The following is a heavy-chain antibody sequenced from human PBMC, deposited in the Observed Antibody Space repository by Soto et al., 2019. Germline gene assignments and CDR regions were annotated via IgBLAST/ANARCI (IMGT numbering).Heavy chain of an antibody. CDR2: ISGSGGST. J-gene: IGHJ5*02. CDR3: AKGLLRYFDWAHALFDP. CDR1: GCTFSSYA. Sequence: GGSLRLSCAASGCTFSSYAMSWVRQAPGKGLEWVSAISGSGGSTYYADSVKGRFTIARDNSKNTLYLQMNSLRAEDTAVYYCAKGLLRYFDWAHALFDPWGQGTLVTVSS. V-gene: IGHV3-23*01. D-gene: IGHD3-9*01.